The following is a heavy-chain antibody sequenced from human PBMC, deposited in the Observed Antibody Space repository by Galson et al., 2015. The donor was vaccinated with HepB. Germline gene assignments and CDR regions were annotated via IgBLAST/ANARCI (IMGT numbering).Heavy chain of an antibody. J-gene: IGHJ2*01. CDR1: GYSFTSYW. CDR3: ARLDGDYTIVVPPEISGVGYFDL. Sequence: QSGAEVKKSGESLKISCKGSGYSFTSYWIGWVRQMPGKGLEWMGIIYPGDSDTRYSLSFQGQVTISADKSIRTAYLQWSSLRASDTAMYYCARLDGDYTIVVPPEISGVGYFDLWGRGTLVTVAS. V-gene: IGHV5-51*01. D-gene: IGHD2-2*01. CDR2: IYPGDSDT.